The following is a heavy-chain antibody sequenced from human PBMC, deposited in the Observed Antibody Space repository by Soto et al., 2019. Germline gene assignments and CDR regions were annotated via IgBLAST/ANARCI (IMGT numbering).Heavy chain of an antibody. Sequence: ASVKVSCKVSGYTLTELSMHWVRQAPGKGLEWMGGFDPEDGETIYAQKFQGRVTMTEDTSTDTAYMELSSLRSEDTAVYDCATMDYYGSGAFASGGKGPLVTVPS. CDR3: ATMDYYGSGAFAS. J-gene: IGHJ4*02. D-gene: IGHD3-10*01. CDR2: FDPEDGET. CDR1: GYTLTELS. V-gene: IGHV1-24*01.